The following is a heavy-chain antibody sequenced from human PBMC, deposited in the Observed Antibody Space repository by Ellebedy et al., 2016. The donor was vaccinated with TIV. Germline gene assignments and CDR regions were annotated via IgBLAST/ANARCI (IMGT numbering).Heavy chain of an antibody. CDR1: GFTFSSYW. J-gene: IGHJ4*02. Sequence: GGSLRLSCAASGFTFSSYWMHWVRQAPGKGLVWVSRINSDGSSTSYADSVKGRFTISRDNAKNTLYLQMNRLSVEDTAVYYCARWPSGDAPLDYWGQGTLVTVSS. CDR2: INSDGSST. D-gene: IGHD4-17*01. CDR3: ARWPSGDAPLDY. V-gene: IGHV3-74*01.